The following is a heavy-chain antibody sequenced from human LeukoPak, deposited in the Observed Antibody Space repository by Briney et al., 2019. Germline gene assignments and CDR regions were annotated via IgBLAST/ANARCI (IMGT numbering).Heavy chain of an antibody. CDR2: ISWNSGSI. J-gene: IGHJ4*02. D-gene: IGHD2-2*01. Sequence: GGSLRLSCAASGFTSDDYAMHWVRQAPGKGLEWVSGISWNSGSIAYADSVKGRFTISRDNAKNSLYLQMNSLRAEDTALYYCAKSHCDSTSCYLVGSFYFDYWGQGTLVTVSS. CDR1: GFTSDDYA. CDR3: AKSHCDSTSCYLVGSFYFDY. V-gene: IGHV3-9*02.